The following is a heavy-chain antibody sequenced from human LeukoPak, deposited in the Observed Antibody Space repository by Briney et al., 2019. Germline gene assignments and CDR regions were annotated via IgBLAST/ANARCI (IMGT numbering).Heavy chain of an antibody. CDR2: IPYDSSNK. CDR3: ATEFNYYGSGSYC. CDR1: GFNFIKYG. D-gene: IGHD3-10*01. J-gene: IGHJ4*02. V-gene: IGHV3-30*02. Sequence: GGSLRLSCLASGFNFIKYGMHWVRQAPGKGLEWVAFIPYDSSNKYYADSVKGRFTISRDNSKNTLYLQMNSLKAEDTAVYYCATEFNYYGSGSYCWGQGTLVTVSS.